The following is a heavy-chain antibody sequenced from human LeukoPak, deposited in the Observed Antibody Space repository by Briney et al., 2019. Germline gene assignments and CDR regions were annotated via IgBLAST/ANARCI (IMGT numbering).Heavy chain of an antibody. Sequence: PSETLSLACTVSGYSISSGYYWGWIRQPPGKGLEWIGSIYHSGSTYYNPSLKSRVTISVDTSKNQFSLKLSSVTAADTAVYYCAKAGYNDGKDYYYMDVWGKGTTVTVSS. J-gene: IGHJ6*03. D-gene: IGHD5-18*01. V-gene: IGHV4-38-2*02. CDR1: GYSISSGYY. CDR3: AKAGYNDGKDYYYMDV. CDR2: IYHSGST.